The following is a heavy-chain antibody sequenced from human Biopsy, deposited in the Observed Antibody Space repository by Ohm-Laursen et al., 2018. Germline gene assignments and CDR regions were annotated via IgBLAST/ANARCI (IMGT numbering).Heavy chain of an antibody. CDR2: INAKTGDT. V-gene: IGHV1-2*02. CDR3: TRGGYYYDSLAYYYGFDP. D-gene: IGHD3-22*01. CDR1: GYTFTGYH. Sequence: GASVKASCKASGYTFTGYHVHWVRQAPGQGLEWMGWINAKTGDTNYAQKFQGRVTMNRDPSISTAYVDLSSLRSDDAAVYCCTRGGYYYDSLAYYYGFDPWGQGTLVTVSS. J-gene: IGHJ5*02.